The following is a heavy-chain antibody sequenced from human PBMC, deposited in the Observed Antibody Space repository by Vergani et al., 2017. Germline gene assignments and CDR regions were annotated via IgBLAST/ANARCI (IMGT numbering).Heavy chain of an antibody. Sequence: QVQLVQSGAEVKKPGASVKVSCKASGYTFTGYYMHWVRQAPGQGLEWMGWINPNSGGTNYAQKFQGMVTMTRDTSISTAYMELSRLRSDDTAVYYCARVPSYCSSTSCYSGAFDIWGQGTMVIVSS. D-gene: IGHD2-2*01. V-gene: IGHV1-2*02. CDR2: INPNSGGT. J-gene: IGHJ3*02. CDR1: GYTFTGYY. CDR3: ARVPSYCSSTSCYSGAFDI.